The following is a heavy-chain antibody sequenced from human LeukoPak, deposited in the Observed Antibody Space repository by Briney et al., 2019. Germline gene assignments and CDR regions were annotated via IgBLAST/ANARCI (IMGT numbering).Heavy chain of an antibody. CDR2: ISYDGSVE. V-gene: IGHV3-30*04. D-gene: IGHD5-24*01. CDR1: GFTFSNYA. Sequence: GGSLRLTCAASGFTFSNYAMHWVRQAPGKGLEWVALISYDGSVEKNAASVKGRFTISRDNSKNTLYLQMNSLRAEDTAVYYCARGGDGYPYYFDYWGQGTLVTVSS. CDR3: ARGGDGYPYYFDY. J-gene: IGHJ4*02.